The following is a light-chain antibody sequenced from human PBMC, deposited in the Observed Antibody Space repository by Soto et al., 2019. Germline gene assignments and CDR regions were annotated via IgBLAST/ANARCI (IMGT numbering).Light chain of an antibody. CDR3: QQYDNLPRT. CDR1: QDISNY. J-gene: IGKJ1*01. CDR2: DAS. Sequence: DIQMTQSPSSLSASVLYIVTITFQASQDISNYLNWYQQKLGKAPKLLIYDASNLETGVPSRFSGSGSGTDFTFTISSLQPEDIATYYCQQYDNLPRTFGQGTKVDIK. V-gene: IGKV1-33*01.